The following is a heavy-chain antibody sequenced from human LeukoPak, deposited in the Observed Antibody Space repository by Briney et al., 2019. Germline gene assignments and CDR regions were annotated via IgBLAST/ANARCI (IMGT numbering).Heavy chain of an antibody. Sequence: ASVKVSCKASGYTFTGYYMHWVRQAPGQGLEWMGIINPSGGSTSYAQKFQGRVTVTRDTSTSTVYMELSSLRSEDSAIYYCARGLDYYGSGSYSPLAWFDPWGQGTLVTVSS. V-gene: IGHV1-46*01. J-gene: IGHJ5*02. CDR2: INPSGGST. D-gene: IGHD3-10*01. CDR1: GYTFTGYY. CDR3: ARGLDYYGSGSYSPLAWFDP.